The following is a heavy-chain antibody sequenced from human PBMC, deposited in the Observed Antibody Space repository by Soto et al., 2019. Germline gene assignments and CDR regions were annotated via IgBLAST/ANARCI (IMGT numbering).Heavy chain of an antibody. V-gene: IGHV3-30-3*01. J-gene: IGHJ4*02. Sequence: GGSLRLSCAASGFTFSNFAMHWVRQAPGKGLEWVAVISYDGNTEYLADSVKGRFTISRDNSKNTLYLQMNSLRVEDTAEYYCARAITDGFSRGYDFWGQGSLVTVSS. CDR3: ARAITDGFSRGYDF. D-gene: IGHD6-25*01. CDR2: ISYDGNTE. CDR1: GFTFSNFA.